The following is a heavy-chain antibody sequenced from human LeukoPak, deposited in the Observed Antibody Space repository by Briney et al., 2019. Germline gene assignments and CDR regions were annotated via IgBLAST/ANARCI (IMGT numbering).Heavy chain of an antibody. V-gene: IGHV3-23*01. CDR1: GFTFSSYA. J-gene: IGHJ4*02. CDR3: AKNGYCSSTSCYTLIDY. CDR2: ISGSGGST. D-gene: IGHD2-2*02. Sequence: GGSLRLSCAASGFTFSSYAMSWVRQAPGTGLEWVAAISGSGGSTYYADSVKGRFTISRDNSKNTLYLQMNSLRAEDTAVYYCAKNGYCSSTSCYTLIDYWGQGTLVTVSS.